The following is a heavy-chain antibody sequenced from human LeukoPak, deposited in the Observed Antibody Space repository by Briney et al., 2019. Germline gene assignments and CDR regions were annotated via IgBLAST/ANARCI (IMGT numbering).Heavy chain of an antibody. CDR3: ARGQPPKKYSREGAFDI. Sequence: ASVKVSCKASGYTFTSYYMHWVRQAPGQGLEWMGIINPSGGSTSYAQKFQGRVTMTRDMSTSTVYMELSSLRSEDTAVYYCARGQPPKKYSREGAFDIWGQGTMVTVSS. J-gene: IGHJ3*02. CDR1: GYTFTSYY. V-gene: IGHV1-46*01. D-gene: IGHD6-6*01. CDR2: INPSGGST.